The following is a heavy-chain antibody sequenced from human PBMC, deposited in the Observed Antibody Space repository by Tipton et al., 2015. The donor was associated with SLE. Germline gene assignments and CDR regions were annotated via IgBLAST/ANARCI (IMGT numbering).Heavy chain of an antibody. D-gene: IGHD2-15*01. J-gene: IGHJ2*01. CDR1: GFTVSSNY. CDR2: IYSGGST. Sequence: AVSGFTVSSNYMSWVRQAPGKGLEWVSVIYSGGSTYYADSVKGRFTISRDNSKNTLYLQMNSLGAEDTAVYYCARVGYCSGGSCLYWYFDLWGRGTLVTVSS. CDR3: ARVGYCSGGSCLYWYFDL. V-gene: IGHV3-53*05.